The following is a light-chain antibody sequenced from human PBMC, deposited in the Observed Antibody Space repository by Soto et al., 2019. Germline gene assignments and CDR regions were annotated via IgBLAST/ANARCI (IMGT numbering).Light chain of an antibody. CDR3: QQTYSAPLT. Sequence: DIQMTQSPSSLSASVGDRVTITCRASQSISGYLDWYQQKPGKAPKLLIYTASSLQSGVPSRFSGSGSGTDFTLTISSLQPEAFATYYCQQTYSAPLTFGGGTKVEIK. CDR2: TAS. J-gene: IGKJ4*01. V-gene: IGKV1-39*01. CDR1: QSISGY.